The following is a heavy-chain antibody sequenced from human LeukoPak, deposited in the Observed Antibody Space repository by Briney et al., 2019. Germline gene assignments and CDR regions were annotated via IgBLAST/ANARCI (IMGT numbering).Heavy chain of an antibody. V-gene: IGHV3-21*01. D-gene: IGHD6-13*01. CDR1: GFSFSSYN. CDR3: AKSGGSSWFALDY. J-gene: IGHJ4*02. Sequence: GGSLRLSCAASGFSFSSYNMNWVRQAPGKGLEWVSSVSSSGSHIYYADSARGRFTISRDNAKNTLYLQMNSLRAEDTAVYYCAKSGGSSWFALDYWGQGTLVTVSS. CDR2: VSSSGSHI.